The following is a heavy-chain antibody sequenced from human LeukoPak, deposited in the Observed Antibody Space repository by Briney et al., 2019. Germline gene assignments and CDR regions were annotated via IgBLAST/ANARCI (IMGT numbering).Heavy chain of an antibody. CDR1: GFKFNDYA. J-gene: IGHJ4*02. V-gene: IGHV3-9*01. CDR3: AKETKVGENLYYFDY. Sequence: GGSLRLSCVASGFKFNDYAMHWVRQAPGKGLEWVSGLSWHSDSIGYADSVKGRFIISRDNAKNSLYLEMNSLRPEDSALYYCAKETKVGENLYYFDYWGRGTLVTVSS. D-gene: IGHD1-26*01. CDR2: LSWHSDSI.